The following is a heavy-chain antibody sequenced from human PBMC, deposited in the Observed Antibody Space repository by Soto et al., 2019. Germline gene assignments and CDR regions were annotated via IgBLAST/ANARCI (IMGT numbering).Heavy chain of an antibody. J-gene: IGHJ6*03. CDR2: INHSGST. CDR1: GGSFSGYY. CDR3: ARARSSQGAYYYMDV. Sequence: PSETLSLTCAVYGGSFSGYYWSWIRQPPGKGLEWIGEINHSGSTNYNPSLKSRVTISVDTSKNQFSLKLSSVTAADTAVYYCARARSSQGAYYYMDVWGKGTTVTVSS. V-gene: IGHV4-34*01. D-gene: IGHD1-26*01.